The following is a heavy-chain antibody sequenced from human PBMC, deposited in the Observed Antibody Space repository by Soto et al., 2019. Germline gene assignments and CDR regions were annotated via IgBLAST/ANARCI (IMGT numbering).Heavy chain of an antibody. CDR3: ARQAATVTQIDY. V-gene: IGHV4-59*08. J-gene: IGHJ4*02. Sequence: ETLSLTCTVSGGSISSYYWSWIRQPPGKGLEWIGYIYYSGSTNYNPSLKSRVTISVDTSKNQFSLKLSSVTAADTAVYYCARQAATVTQIDYWGQGTLVTVSS. CDR1: GGSISSYY. D-gene: IGHD4-17*01. CDR2: IYYSGST.